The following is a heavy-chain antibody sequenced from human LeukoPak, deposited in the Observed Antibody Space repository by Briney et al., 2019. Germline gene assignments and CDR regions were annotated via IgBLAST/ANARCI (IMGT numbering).Heavy chain of an antibody. J-gene: IGHJ5*02. V-gene: IGHV1-69*04. CDR3: AREFLNCSSTSCFMNWFDP. Sequence: SVKVSCKASGGTFNSYTISWVRQAPGQGLEWMGRIIPILGIANYAQKFQGRVTITADKSTSTAYMELSSLRSEDTAVYYCAREFLNCSSTSCFMNWFDPWGQGTLVTVSS. CDR2: IIPILGIA. CDR1: GGTFNSYT. D-gene: IGHD2-2*01.